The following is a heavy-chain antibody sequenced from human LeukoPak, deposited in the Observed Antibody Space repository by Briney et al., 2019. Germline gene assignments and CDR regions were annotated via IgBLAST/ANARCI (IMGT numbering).Heavy chain of an antibody. D-gene: IGHD6-6*01. CDR1: GFTFRSYW. CDR2: INQDGSEH. Sequence: QPGRSLRLSCAASGFTFRSYWMTWVRQAPGKGLEWVASINQDGSEHYYVDSVKGRSTISRDNAKNSLHLQMNSLRAEDTAVYYCARSIVLAGISGRWGQGTLVTVSS. V-gene: IGHV3-7*01. J-gene: IGHJ4*02. CDR3: ARSIVLAGISGR.